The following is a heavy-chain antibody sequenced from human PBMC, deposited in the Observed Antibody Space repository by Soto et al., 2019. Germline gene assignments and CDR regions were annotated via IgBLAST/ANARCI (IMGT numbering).Heavy chain of an antibody. J-gene: IGHJ6*02. CDR3: ARDLYSGPYLYFYGMDV. CDR2: INPSGGYT. CDR1: GYTFTSXX. Sequence: QVQLVQSGAEVKKPGASVXVSCKASGYTFTSXXMHWVRQAPGQGLXWMGIINPSGGYTSYAQKFQVRVTMTRDTSTSTVYMELSSLRSEDTAVYYCARDLYSGPYLYFYGMDVWGQGTAVTVSS. D-gene: IGHD5-12*01. V-gene: IGHV1-46*01.